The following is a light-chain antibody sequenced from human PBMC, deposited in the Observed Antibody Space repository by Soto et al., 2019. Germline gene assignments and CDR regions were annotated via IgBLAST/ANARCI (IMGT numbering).Light chain of an antibody. J-gene: IGKJ4*01. CDR2: GAS. CDR3: QQYGASPLT. V-gene: IGKV3-15*01. Sequence: EIVMTQSPATLSVSPGETATLSCRASQSVSNNVAWYQQKPGQAPRLLILGASTRATGIPARFSGSGSGTEFTLTISSLQSEDFAVYHCQQYGASPLTFGGGTKVDIK. CDR1: QSVSNN.